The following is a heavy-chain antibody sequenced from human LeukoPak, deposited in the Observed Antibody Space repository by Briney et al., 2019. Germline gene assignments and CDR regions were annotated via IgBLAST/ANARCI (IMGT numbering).Heavy chain of an antibody. V-gene: IGHV1-18*01. CDR1: GYTFTTHG. J-gene: IGHJ2*01. Sequence: SVKVSCKASGYTFTTHGIAWVRQAPGQGLEWMGWISAHNGNTNYAQSLQGRVTMTTDTSTNTAYMELRSLRSDDTAVYYCARDGYFDLWGRGTLVTVSS. CDR2: ISAHNGNT. CDR3: ARDGYFDL.